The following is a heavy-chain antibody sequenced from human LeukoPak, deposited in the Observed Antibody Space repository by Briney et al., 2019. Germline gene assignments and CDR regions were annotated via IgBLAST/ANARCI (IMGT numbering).Heavy chain of an antibody. D-gene: IGHD3-16*01. CDR1: GGTFSSHA. J-gene: IGHJ4*02. CDR3: AREPRSRFGGAFDY. CDR2: IIPIFGTA. Sequence: SVKVSCKASGGTFSSHAISWVRQAPGQGLEWMGRIIPIFGTANYAQKFQGRVTITTDESTSTAYMELSSLRSEDTAVYYCAREPRSRFGGAFDYWGQGTLVTVSS. V-gene: IGHV1-69*05.